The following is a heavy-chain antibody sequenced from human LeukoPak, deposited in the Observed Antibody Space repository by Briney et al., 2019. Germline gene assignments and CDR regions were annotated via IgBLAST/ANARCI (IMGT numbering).Heavy chain of an antibody. D-gene: IGHD2-2*01. CDR1: GFTFSNAW. J-gene: IGHJ5*02. V-gene: IGHV3-33*08. Sequence: GGSLRLSCAASGFTFSNAWMSWVRQAPGKGLEWVAVIWYDGSNKYYADSVKGRFTISRDNSKNTLYLQMNSLRAEDTAVYYCAQLTPTGHPWGQGTLVTVSS. CDR3: AQLTPTGHP. CDR2: IWYDGSNK.